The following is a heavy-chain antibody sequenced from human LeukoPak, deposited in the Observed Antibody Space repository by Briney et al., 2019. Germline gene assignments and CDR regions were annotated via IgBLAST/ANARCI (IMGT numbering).Heavy chain of an antibody. CDR3: ASEVMYRGSIRRGVFDI. CDR1: GFTVSGNC. D-gene: IGHD1-26*01. Sequence: GGSLRLSCAASGFTVSGNCMSWVRQAPGKGLEWVSVIYSGGSTYYADSVKGRFTISRDNSKNTLYLQMNSLRAEDTAVYYCASEVMYRGSIRRGVFDIWRGRTMVTVSS. CDR2: IYSGGST. J-gene: IGHJ3*02. V-gene: IGHV3-53*01.